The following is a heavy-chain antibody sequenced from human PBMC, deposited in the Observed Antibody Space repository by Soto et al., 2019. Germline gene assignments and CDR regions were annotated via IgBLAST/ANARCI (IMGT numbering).Heavy chain of an antibody. V-gene: IGHV3-74*01. D-gene: IGHD3-3*01. J-gene: IGHJ4*02. CDR2: INSDGSST. CDR1: GFIFRNYW. Sequence: PGGSLRLSCATSGFIFRNYWMHWVRQVPGKRLVWVSRINSDGSSTDYADSVKGRFTISRDNANNTLYLQMNSLRAEDTGVYYCARLPVDVFTRIDDWGQGTLVTVSS. CDR3: ARLPVDVFTRIDD.